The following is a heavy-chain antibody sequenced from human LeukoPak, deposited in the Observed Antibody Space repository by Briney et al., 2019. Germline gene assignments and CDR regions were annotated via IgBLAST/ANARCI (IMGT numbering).Heavy chain of an antibody. Sequence: ASVKVSCKASGGTFSSYAISWVRQAPGQGLEWMGWISAYNGNTNYAQKLQGRVTMTTDTSTSTAYMELRSLRSDDTAVYYCARVPPFFCGADCHHYYFDYWGQGTLVTVPS. V-gene: IGHV1-18*01. CDR2: ISAYNGNT. D-gene: IGHD2-21*01. CDR3: ARVPPFFCGADCHHYYFDY. J-gene: IGHJ4*02. CDR1: GGTFSSYA.